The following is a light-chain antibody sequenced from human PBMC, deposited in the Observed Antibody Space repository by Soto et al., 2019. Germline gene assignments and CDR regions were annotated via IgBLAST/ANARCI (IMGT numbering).Light chain of an antibody. Sequence: EIVMTQSPATLSVSPGERATLSCRASLSITTNLAWYQQKPGQAPRLLIYDVSTRATGIPARFSGSGSGTEFTLTISSLQSEDFAVYYCQQYNKWLYTFGQGTKLEIK. V-gene: IGKV3-15*01. CDR1: LSITTN. CDR2: DVS. CDR3: QQYNKWLYT. J-gene: IGKJ2*01.